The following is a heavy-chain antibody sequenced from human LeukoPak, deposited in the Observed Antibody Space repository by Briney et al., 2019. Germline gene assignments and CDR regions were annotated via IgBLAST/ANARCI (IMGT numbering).Heavy chain of an antibody. Sequence: PSETLSLTCIVSGDSISNTNYFWGWIRQPPGKGLEWIGSINYSGSTYYNPSLKSRVTISVDTSKNQFSLKLSSVTAADTAVYYCASPVGEQQPTNWGQGTLVTVSS. CDR3: ASPVGEQQPTN. V-gene: IGHV4-39*07. D-gene: IGHD6-13*01. J-gene: IGHJ4*02. CDR1: GDSISNTNYF. CDR2: INYSGST.